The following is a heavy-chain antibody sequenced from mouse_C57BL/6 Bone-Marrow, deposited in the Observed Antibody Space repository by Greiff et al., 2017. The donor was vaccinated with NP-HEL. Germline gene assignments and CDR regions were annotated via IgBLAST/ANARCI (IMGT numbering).Heavy chain of an antibody. J-gene: IGHJ4*01. CDR3: ARITPHYYAMDY. V-gene: IGHV5-17*01. CDR2: ISSGSSTI. Sequence: EVKLMESGGGLVKPGGSLKLSCAASGFTFSDYGMHWVRQAPEKGLEWVAYISSGSSTIYYADTVKGRFTISRDNAKNTLFLQMTSLRSEDTDMYYCARITPHYYAMDYWGQGTSVTVSS. CDR1: GFTFSDYG.